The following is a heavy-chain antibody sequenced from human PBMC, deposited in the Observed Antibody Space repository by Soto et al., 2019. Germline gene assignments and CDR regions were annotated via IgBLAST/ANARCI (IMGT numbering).Heavy chain of an antibody. CDR2: ISIYNRNT. V-gene: IGHV1-18*01. CDR1: GYTFPNYG. CDR3: ARASYCSGGSCHHTVLGLFDY. D-gene: IGHD2-15*01. J-gene: IGHJ4*02. Sequence: QVQLVQSGAEVKKPGASVKVSCKASGYTFPNYGISWVRQAPGQGLEWMGWISIYNRNTNYAQNLQGRVTMTTDISTSTAYMELTSLRSDDTAVYYCARASYCSGGSCHHTVLGLFDYWGQGTLVTVSS.